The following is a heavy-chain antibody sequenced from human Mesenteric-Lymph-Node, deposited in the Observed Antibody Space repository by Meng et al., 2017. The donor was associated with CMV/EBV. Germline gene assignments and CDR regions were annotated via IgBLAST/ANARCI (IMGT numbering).Heavy chain of an antibody. CDR2: ISYDGNNK. V-gene: IGHV3-30*04. CDR1: GFTFDSYA. D-gene: IGHD3-3*01. J-gene: IGHJ4*02. Sequence: GESLKISCAASGFTFDSYAMHWVRQAPGKGLEWVAVISYDGNNKYYADSVKGRFTISRDNSKNTLYLQMNSLRVEDTAIYYCSREPSGVVREDYWGQGTLVTVSS. CDR3: SREPSGVVREDY.